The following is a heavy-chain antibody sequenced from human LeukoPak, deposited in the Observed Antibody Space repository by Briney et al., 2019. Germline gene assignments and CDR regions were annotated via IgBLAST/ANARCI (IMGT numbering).Heavy chain of an antibody. CDR2: LYSSGYS. CDR3: ARDPGGNQNGLDI. J-gene: IGHJ3*02. CDR1: GFSVSSNY. Sequence: GGSLRLSCAASGFSVSSNYMSWVRQAPGMGLEWVSVLYSSGYSKYADSVKGRFTISRDNSKNTLDLQMNSLRAEDTAMYYCARDPGGNQNGLDIWGQGTMVTVSS. V-gene: IGHV3-66*01. D-gene: IGHD2-8*01.